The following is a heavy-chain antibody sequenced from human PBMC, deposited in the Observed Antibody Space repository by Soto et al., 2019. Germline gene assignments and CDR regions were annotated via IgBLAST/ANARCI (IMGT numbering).Heavy chain of an antibody. D-gene: IGHD3-3*01. J-gene: IGHJ5*02. CDR3: ARSSRDFWSGYFGWFDP. CDR1: GYTFTSSG. CDR2: ISAYNGNT. Sequence: GASVKVSCKASGYTFTSSGNSWVRQAPGQGLEWMGWISAYNGNTNYAQKLQGRVTMTTDTSTSTAYMELRSLRSDDTAVYYCARSSRDFWSGYFGWFDPWGQGNLVTVSS. V-gene: IGHV1-18*01.